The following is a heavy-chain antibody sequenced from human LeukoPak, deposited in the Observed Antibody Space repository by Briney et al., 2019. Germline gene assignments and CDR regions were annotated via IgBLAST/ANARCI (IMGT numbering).Heavy chain of an antibody. CDR1: GFTFSSYA. Sequence: GASLGLSCAASGFTFSSYAMSWVRQAPGKGLEWVSAISGSGGSTYYADSVKGRFTISRDNSKNTLYLQMNSLRAEDTAVYYCAKDGGEAYYYDSSGYYDAFDIWGQGTMVTVSS. CDR2: ISGSGGST. D-gene: IGHD3-22*01. V-gene: IGHV3-23*01. CDR3: AKDGGEAYYYDSSGYYDAFDI. J-gene: IGHJ3*02.